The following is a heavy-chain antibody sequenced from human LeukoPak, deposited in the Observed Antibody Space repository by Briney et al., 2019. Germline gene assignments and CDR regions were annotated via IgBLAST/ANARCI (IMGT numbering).Heavy chain of an antibody. CDR2: IYYSGST. CDR3: ARDRQYYYSSGQHDAFDI. D-gene: IGHD3-22*01. J-gene: IGHJ3*02. V-gene: IGHV4-31*03. CDR1: GVSISSGGYY. Sequence: SQTLSLTCTVSGVSISSGGYYWSWIRQHPGKGLEWIGYIYYSGSTYYNPSLKSRVTISVDTSKNQFSLKLSSVTAADTAVYYCARDRQYYYSSGQHDAFDIWGQGTMVTVSS.